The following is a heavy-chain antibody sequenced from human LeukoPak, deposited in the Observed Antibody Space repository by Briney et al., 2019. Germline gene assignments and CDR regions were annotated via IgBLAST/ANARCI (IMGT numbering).Heavy chain of an antibody. Sequence: SETLSLTCAVYGGSFSGYYWSWIRQPPGKGLEWIGEITHSGSTNYNPSLKSRVTISVDTSKDQFSLKLSSVSAAGTAVYYCARGVATVKNWGQGTLVTVSS. CDR2: ITHSGST. D-gene: IGHD4-17*01. CDR1: GGSFSGYY. CDR3: ARGVATVKN. J-gene: IGHJ4*02. V-gene: IGHV4-34*01.